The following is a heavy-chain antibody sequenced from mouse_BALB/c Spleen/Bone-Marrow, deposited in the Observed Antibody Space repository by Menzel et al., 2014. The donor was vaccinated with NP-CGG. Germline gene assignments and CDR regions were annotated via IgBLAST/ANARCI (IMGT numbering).Heavy chain of an antibody. CDR3: ARDDYDDYYAMDY. CDR1: GFNIKDTY. D-gene: IGHD2-4*01. Sequence: EVQLQQSGAELVKPGASVKLSCTASGFNIKDTYMHWVKQRPEQGLEWIGRIDPANGNTKYDPKFQDKATITTDTSYNTAYLQLSSLTSEDTAVYYCARDDYDDYYAMDYWGQGTSVTVSS. J-gene: IGHJ4*01. CDR2: IDPANGNT. V-gene: IGHV14-3*02.